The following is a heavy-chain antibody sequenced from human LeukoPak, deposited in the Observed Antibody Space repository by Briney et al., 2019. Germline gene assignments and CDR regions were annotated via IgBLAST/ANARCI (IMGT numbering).Heavy chain of an antibody. CDR3: ATTLIREGSFT. Sequence: GGSLRLSCAASGFTFTTSWMTWVRQAPGKGFEWVSNINEDGTEKYYVDSVKGRCTISRDNAKRSLYLQMNSLRAEDTAIYYCATTLIREGSFTWGQGTLVIVSS. J-gene: IGHJ5*02. CDR1: GFTFTTSW. V-gene: IGHV3-7*01. D-gene: IGHD3-10*01. CDR2: INEDGTEK.